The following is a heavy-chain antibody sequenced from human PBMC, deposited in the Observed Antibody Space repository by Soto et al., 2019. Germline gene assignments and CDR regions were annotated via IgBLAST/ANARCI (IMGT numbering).Heavy chain of an antibody. D-gene: IGHD3-22*01. Sequence: ASVKVSCKASGYTFTSYAMHWVRQAPGQRLERMGWINAGNGNTKYSQKFQGRVTITRDTSASTAYMELSSLRSEDTAVYYCARGGIFDSNGYYYFSAFDIWGQGTMVTVSS. CDR2: INAGNGNT. CDR3: ARGGIFDSNGYYYFSAFDI. J-gene: IGHJ3*02. V-gene: IGHV1-3*01. CDR1: GYTFTSYA.